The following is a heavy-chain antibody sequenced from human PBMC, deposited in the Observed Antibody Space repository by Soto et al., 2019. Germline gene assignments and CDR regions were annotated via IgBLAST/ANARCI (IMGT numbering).Heavy chain of an antibody. J-gene: IGHJ6*03. CDR2: IDHSGST. Sequence: QVQLQESGPGLVKPSGTLSLTCAVSSGSISSSNWWSWVRQPPGEGLEWIGEIDHSGSTNYNPALQRRHTISVDKSKHPVSLALSSVAAADAAGCDCAGVSVAGDYPAYYIDVWGRGPTVAVSS. D-gene: IGHD3-9*01. CDR3: AGVSVAGDYPAYYIDV. V-gene: IGHV4-4*02. CDR1: SGSISSSNW.